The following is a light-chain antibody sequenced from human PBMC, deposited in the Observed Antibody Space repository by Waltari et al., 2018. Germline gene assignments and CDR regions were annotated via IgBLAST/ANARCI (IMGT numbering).Light chain of an antibody. CDR3: QQYGSSPLT. CDR2: GAS. CDR1: QIVSSIY. V-gene: IGKV3-20*01. J-gene: IGKJ4*01. Sequence: EIVLTQSPGQLYLSRGERATLACRASQIVSSIYLAWYQQKPGQAPRLLIYGASSRAIGIPDRFSGSGSGTDFTLTISRLEPEDFAVYYCQQYGSSPLTFGGGTKVEIK.